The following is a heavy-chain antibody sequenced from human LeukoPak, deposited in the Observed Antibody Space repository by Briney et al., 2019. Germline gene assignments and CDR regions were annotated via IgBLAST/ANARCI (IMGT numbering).Heavy chain of an antibody. CDR1: GFTFSNFW. Sequence: GGSLRLSCTASGFTFSNFWMGWVRQAPGKGLEWVANIKQDETEKFYLGSVKGRFTISRDNAKNSLYLQMNSLRVEDTALYYCARSGYSYGWLDYWGQGTLVTVSS. CDR2: IKQDETEK. CDR3: ARSGYSYGWLDY. J-gene: IGHJ4*02. D-gene: IGHD5-18*01. V-gene: IGHV3-7*03.